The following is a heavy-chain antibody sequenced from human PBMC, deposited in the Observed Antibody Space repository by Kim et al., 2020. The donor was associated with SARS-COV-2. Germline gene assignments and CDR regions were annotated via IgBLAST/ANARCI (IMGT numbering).Heavy chain of an antibody. D-gene: IGHD5-12*01. CDR2: ISDDGYNK. J-gene: IGHJ5*02. V-gene: IGHV3-30*18. Sequence: GGSLRLSCAASGFTFSTYGMHWVRQAPGKGLEWVGVISDDGYNKYYADSVKGRLTISRDNSKNTLYLQIDSLRAEDTAVYYCAKALYSGYDKPPWFDPWG. CDR1: GFTFSTYG. CDR3: AKALYSGYDKPPWFDP.